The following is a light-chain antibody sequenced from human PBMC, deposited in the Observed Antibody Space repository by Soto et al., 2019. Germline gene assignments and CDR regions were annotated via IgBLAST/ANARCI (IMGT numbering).Light chain of an antibody. Sequence: EIVMTQSPATMSVSPGERSTLFCRASQIINNYLAWYQQKPGQAHSLLIYGASVRATGIPAKFSGSGSGTEFTLTISSLQSEDFAFYYCQQYSNWPWTFGKGTTVDIK. V-gene: IGKV3D-15*01. CDR1: QIINNY. CDR3: QQYSNWPWT. CDR2: GAS. J-gene: IGKJ1*01.